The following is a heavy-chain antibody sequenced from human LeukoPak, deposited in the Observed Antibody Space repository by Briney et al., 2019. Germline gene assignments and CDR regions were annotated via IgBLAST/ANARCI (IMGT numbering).Heavy chain of an antibody. V-gene: IGHV1-69*13. CDR3: ARGIRYYDILTGHVKGHDNSYYYYMDV. CDR1: GYTFTGYY. D-gene: IGHD3-9*01. CDR2: IIPMFETA. J-gene: IGHJ6*03. Sequence: GASVKVSCKVSGYTFTGYYIHWVRQAPGQGLEWMGGIIPMFETANYAQKFQGRVTITADEFTTTVYMELSSLRSEDTAVYYCARGIRYYDILTGHVKGHDNSYYYYMDVWGQGTAVTISS.